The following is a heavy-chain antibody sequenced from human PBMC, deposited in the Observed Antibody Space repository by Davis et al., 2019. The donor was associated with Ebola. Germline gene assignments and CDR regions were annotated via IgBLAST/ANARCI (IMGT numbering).Heavy chain of an antibody. D-gene: IGHD3-3*01. V-gene: IGHV3-9*01. Sequence: SLKISCAASGFTFDDYAMHWVRQAPGKGLEWVSGISWNSGSIGYADSVKGRFTISRDNAKNSLYLQMNSLRAEDTALYYCAKSPSIWQHAFDIWGQGTMVTVSS. CDR1: GFTFDDYA. CDR3: AKSPSIWQHAFDI. CDR2: ISWNSGSI. J-gene: IGHJ3*02.